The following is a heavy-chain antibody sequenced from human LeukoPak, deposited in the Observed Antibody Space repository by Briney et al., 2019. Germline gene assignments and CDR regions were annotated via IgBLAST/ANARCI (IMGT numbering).Heavy chain of an antibody. V-gene: IGHV3-43D*03. J-gene: IGHJ4*02. CDR2: ISWDGGST. CDR1: GFTFDDYA. Sequence: GGSLRLSCAASGFTFDDYAMHWVRQAPGKGLEWVSLISWDGGSTYYEDSVNGRFTISRDNSKNSLYLQMNSLRAEDTALYYCAKGQLYYDILTGAFDFDYWGQGTLVTVSS. CDR3: AKGQLYYDILTGAFDFDY. D-gene: IGHD3-9*01.